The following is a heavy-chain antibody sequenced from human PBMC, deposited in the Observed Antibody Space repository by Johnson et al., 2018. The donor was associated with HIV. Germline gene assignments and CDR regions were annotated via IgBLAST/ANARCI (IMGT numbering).Heavy chain of an antibody. D-gene: IGHD3-22*01. CDR3: ARDQYYYDSRGVGAFDI. Sequence: QVQLVESGGGVVQPGRSLRLSCAASGFTFSSYAMHWVRQAPGKGLEWVAVISYDGSNKYYADSVKGRFTISRDNSKNTLYLQMNSLRAEDTAVYYCARDQYYYDSRGVGAFDIWGQGTMVTVSS. CDR2: ISYDGSNK. CDR1: GFTFSSYA. J-gene: IGHJ3*02. V-gene: IGHV3-30*14.